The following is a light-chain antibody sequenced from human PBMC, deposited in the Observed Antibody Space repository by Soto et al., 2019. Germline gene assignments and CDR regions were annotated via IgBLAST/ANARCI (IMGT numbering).Light chain of an antibody. Sequence: IVLTQPPGTLSLSPGERATLSCRASQSVSSSYLAWYQQKPGQAPRLLIYGASSRATGIPDRFSGSGSGTDFTLTISRLEPEDFAVYYCQQYGSSWTFGQGTKVDI. CDR1: QSVSSSY. CDR3: QQYGSSWT. V-gene: IGKV3-20*01. CDR2: GAS. J-gene: IGKJ1*01.